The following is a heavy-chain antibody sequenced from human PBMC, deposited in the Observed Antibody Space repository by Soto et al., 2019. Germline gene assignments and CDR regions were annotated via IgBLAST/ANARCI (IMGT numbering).Heavy chain of an antibody. CDR1: GYSFTSYW. J-gene: IGHJ6*02. CDR2: IYPGDSDT. D-gene: IGHD2-2*01. V-gene: IGHV5-51*01. CDR3: ARANIVVVPAAMSYYYYGMDV. Sequence: GESLKISCKGSGYSFTSYWIGWVRKLPGKGLEWMGIIYPGDSDTRYSPSFQGQVTISADKSISTAYLQWSSLKASDTAMYYCARANIVVVPAAMSYYYYGMDVWGQGTTVTVSS.